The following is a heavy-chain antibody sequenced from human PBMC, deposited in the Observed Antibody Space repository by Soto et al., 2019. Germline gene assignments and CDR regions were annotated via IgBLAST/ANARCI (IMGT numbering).Heavy chain of an antibody. V-gene: IGHV1-69*02. CDR1: GGDFLSYT. J-gene: IGHJ6*02. D-gene: IGHD3-10*01. CDR3: AQMWFGELWHGMDV. CDR2: IIPILDVA. Sequence: QLVQSGAEVKRPGSSVKVSCKASGGDFLSYTISWVRQVPGQGPEWMGTIIPILDVAKNAQKFQGRVAITADKATSTVYMEVRSLRSDDTAVYYCAQMWFGELWHGMDVWGQWTTIPVSS.